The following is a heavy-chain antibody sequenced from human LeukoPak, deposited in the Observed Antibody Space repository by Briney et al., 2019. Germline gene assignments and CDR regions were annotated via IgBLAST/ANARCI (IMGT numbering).Heavy chain of an antibody. CDR1: GGSFSGYY. CDR3: ASRSHYYYGMDV. CDR2: INHSGST. Sequence: PSETLSLTCAVYGGSFSGYYWSWIRQPPGKGLEWIGEINHSGSTNYNPSLKSRVTISVDTSKNQFSLKLSSVTAADTAVYYCASRSHYYYGMDVWGQGTTVTVSS. J-gene: IGHJ6*02. V-gene: IGHV4-34*01.